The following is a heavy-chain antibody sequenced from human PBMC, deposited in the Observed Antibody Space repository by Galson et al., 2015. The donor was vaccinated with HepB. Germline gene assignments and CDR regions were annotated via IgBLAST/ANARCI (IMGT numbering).Heavy chain of an antibody. Sequence: TLSLTCTVSGGSISSGSYYWSWIRQPAGKGLEWIGRIYTSGSTNYNPSLKSRVTISVDTSKNQFSLKLSSVTAADTAVYYCARDFDTAMGTNWGQGTLVTVSS. CDR2: IYTSGST. D-gene: IGHD5-18*01. CDR1: GGSISSGSYY. V-gene: IGHV4-61*02. CDR3: ARDFDTAMGTN. J-gene: IGHJ4*02.